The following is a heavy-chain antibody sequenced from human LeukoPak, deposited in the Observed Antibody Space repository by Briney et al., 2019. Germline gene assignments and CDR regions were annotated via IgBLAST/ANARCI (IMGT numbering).Heavy chain of an antibody. J-gene: IGHJ4*02. D-gene: IGHD3-10*01. CDR1: GFTFSRSA. Sequence: PGGSLRLSCTDSGFTFSRSAMHWVRQAPGKGREWVAVTSYDGIHKYYADSVQGRFTISRDNSENTLYLHMNSLRVEDTALYYCARDNIAGSGSSDWGQGTLVTVSS. CDR3: ARDNIAGSGSSD. CDR2: TSYDGIHK. V-gene: IGHV3-30-3*01.